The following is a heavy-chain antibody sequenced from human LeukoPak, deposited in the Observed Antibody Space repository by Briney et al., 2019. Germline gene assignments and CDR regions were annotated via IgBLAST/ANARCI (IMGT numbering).Heavy chain of an antibody. Sequence: SETLSLTCTVSGGYISSGSYYWSWIRQPAGKGLEWIGRIYTSGSTNYNPSLKSRVTISVDTSKNQFSLKLSSVTAADMAVYYCAREEGHYYYYYMDVWGKGTTVTVSS. V-gene: IGHV4-61*02. CDR3: AREEGHYYYYYMDV. CDR2: IYTSGST. J-gene: IGHJ6*03. CDR1: GGYISSGSYY.